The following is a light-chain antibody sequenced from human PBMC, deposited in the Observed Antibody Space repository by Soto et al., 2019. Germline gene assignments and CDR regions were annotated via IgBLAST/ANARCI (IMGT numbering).Light chain of an antibody. CDR3: QQYNNWPDMYP. J-gene: IGKJ2*01. Sequence: EIVMTQSPATLSVSPGERATLSCRASQSVSSNLAWYQQKPGQAPRLLIYGASTRATGIPARFSGSGSGTEFTLTISSLQSEDFAVYYCQQYNNWPDMYPFGQGTKLEIK. CDR1: QSVSSN. V-gene: IGKV3-15*01. CDR2: GAS.